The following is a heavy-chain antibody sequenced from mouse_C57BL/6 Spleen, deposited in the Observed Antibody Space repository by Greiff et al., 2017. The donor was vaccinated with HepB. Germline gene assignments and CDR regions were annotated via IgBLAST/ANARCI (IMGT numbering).Heavy chain of an antibody. D-gene: IGHD4-1*01. CDR1: GFTFSSYT. J-gene: IGHJ2*01. CDR2: ISGGGGNT. Sequence: DVKLVESGGGLVKPGGSLKLSCAASGFTFSSYTMSWVRQTPEKRLEWVATISGGGGNTYYPDSVKGRFTISRDNAKNTLYLQMSSLRSEDTALYYCARRDWDGSYFDYWGQGTTLTVSS. V-gene: IGHV5-9*01. CDR3: ARRDWDGSYFDY.